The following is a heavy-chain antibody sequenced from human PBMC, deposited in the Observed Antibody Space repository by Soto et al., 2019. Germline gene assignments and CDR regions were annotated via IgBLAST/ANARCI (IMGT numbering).Heavy chain of an antibody. D-gene: IGHD6-19*01. J-gene: IGHJ6*02. V-gene: IGHV3-30*18. CDR3: AKDIAVAGTFRWRYYYYGMDV. CDR2: ISYDGSNK. Sequence: QVQLVESGGGVVQPGRSLRLSCAASGFTFSSYGMHWVRQAPGKGLGWVAVISYDGSNKYYADSVKGRFTISRDNSKNTLYLQMNSLRAEDTAVYYCAKDIAVAGTFRWRYYYYGMDVWGQGTTVTVSS. CDR1: GFTFSSYG.